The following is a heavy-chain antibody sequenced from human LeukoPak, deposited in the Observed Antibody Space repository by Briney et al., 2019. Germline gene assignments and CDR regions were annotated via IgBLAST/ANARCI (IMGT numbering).Heavy chain of an antibody. CDR2: ITGSGGSI. Sequence: GGSLRLSCAGSEFTFGSHAMNWFRQAPGKGLEWVSAITGSGGSINYADSVKGRFTISRDNSKNTLFLQMNSLRADDTAVYYCVGEDGYSSGASPYYYGMDVWGQGTTVIVSS. D-gene: IGHD5-24*01. J-gene: IGHJ6*02. CDR1: EFTFGSHA. CDR3: VGEDGYSSGASPYYYGMDV. V-gene: IGHV3-23*01.